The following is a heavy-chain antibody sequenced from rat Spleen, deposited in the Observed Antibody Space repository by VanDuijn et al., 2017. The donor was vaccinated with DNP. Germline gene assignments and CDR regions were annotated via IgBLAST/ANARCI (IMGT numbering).Heavy chain of an antibody. V-gene: IGHV5-29*01. CDR1: GFTFRNYG. D-gene: IGHD4-3*01. CDR3: AKNSGYYFDY. J-gene: IGHJ2*01. CDR2: ILYDGSRT. Sequence: EVQLVESGGGLVQPGRSLKLSCAASGFTFRNYGMAWVRQAPTKGLEWVATILYDGSRTYYRDSVKGRFTISRDNAKSTLYLQMDSLRSEDTATYYCAKNSGYYFDYWGQGVMVTVSS.